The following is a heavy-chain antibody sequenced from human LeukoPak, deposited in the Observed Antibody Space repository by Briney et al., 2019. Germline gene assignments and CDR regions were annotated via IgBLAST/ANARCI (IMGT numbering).Heavy chain of an antibody. J-gene: IGHJ3*02. D-gene: IGHD3-10*01. CDR1: GGSISSYY. CDR3: ARRLLWFGTIGPHDAFDI. Sequence: SETLSLTCTVSGGSISSYYWSWIRQPPGKGLEWIGYIYYSGSTNYNPSLKSRVTISVDTSKNQFSLKLSSVTAADTAVYYCARRLLWFGTIGPHDAFDIWGQGTMVTVSS. V-gene: IGHV4-59*08. CDR2: IYYSGST.